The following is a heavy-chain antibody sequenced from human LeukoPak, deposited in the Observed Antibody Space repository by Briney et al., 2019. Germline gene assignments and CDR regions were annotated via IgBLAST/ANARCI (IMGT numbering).Heavy chain of an antibody. J-gene: IGHJ4*02. CDR2: IWYDGSNK. Sequence: GGSLRLSCAASGFTFSRYGMHWVRQAPGKGLEWVAVIWYDGSNKYYAESVKGRFTISRDNSKNTLHLQMNSLRAEDTAVYYCARRHHFGFLDSWGQGTLVTVSS. CDR3: ARRHHFGFLDS. V-gene: IGHV3-33*01. CDR1: GFTFSRYG. D-gene: IGHD3-10*01.